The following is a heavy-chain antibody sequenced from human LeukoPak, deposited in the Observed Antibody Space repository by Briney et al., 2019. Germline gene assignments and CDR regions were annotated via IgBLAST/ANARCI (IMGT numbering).Heavy chain of an antibody. V-gene: IGHV3-9*01. CDR3: AKSPLVLEPHYFDY. CDR1: GFTFDDYA. D-gene: IGHD1-1*01. CDR2: ISWNSGSI. Sequence: GGSLRLSCAASGFTFDDYAMHWVRHAPGKGLEWVSGISWNSGSIGYADSVKGRFTISRDNAKNSLYLQMNSLRAEDTAVYYCAKSPLVLEPHYFDYWGQGTLVTVSS. J-gene: IGHJ4*02.